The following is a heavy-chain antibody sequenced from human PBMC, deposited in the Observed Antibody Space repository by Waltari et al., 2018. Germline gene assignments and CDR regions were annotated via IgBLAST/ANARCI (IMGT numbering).Heavy chain of an antibody. CDR3: ARGKSGYSYGYYYYYMDV. Sequence: QVQLQESGPGLVKPSQTLSLTCTVSGGSISSGDYYWSWIRQPPGKGLEWIGYIYYSGRTYYNPALKSRVTISVDTSKNQFSLKLSSVTAADTAVYYCARGKSGYSYGYYYYYMDVWGKGTTVTISS. V-gene: IGHV4-30-4*08. D-gene: IGHD5-18*01. CDR1: GGSISSGDYY. J-gene: IGHJ6*03. CDR2: IYYSGRT.